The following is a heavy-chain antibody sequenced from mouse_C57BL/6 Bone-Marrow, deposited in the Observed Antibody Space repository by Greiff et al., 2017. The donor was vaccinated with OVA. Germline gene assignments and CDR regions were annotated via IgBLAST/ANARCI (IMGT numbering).Heavy chain of an antibody. CDR1: GYTFTDHT. CDR3: ARKAGLYYCAMDY. Sequence: QVQLQQSDAELVKPGASVKISCKVSGYTFTDHTIHWMKQRPEQGLEWIGYIYPRDGSTKYNEKFKGKATLTADKSSSTAYMQLNSLTSEDSADYVCARKAGLYYCAMDYWGQGTSVTVSS. D-gene: IGHD2-2*01. CDR2: IYPRDGST. J-gene: IGHJ4*01. V-gene: IGHV1-78*01.